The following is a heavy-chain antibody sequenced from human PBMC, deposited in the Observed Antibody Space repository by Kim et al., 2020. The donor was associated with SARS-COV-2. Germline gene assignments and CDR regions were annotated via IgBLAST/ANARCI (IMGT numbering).Heavy chain of an antibody. J-gene: IGHJ2*01. CDR1: GGTFSSYT. D-gene: IGHD4-17*01. CDR3: ARGPPSTVTTLLWYFDL. CDR2: IIPILGIA. V-gene: IGHV1-69*02. Sequence: SVKVSCKASGGTFSSYTISWVRQAPGQGLEWMGRIIPILGIANYAQKFQGRVTITADKSTSTAYMELSSLRSEDTAVYYCARGPPSTVTTLLWYFDLWGRGTLVTVSS.